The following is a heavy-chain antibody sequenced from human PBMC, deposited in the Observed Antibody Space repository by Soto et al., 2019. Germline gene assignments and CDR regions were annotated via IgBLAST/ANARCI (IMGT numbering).Heavy chain of an antibody. Sequence: SETLSLTCTVSGGSISSYYWSWIRQPPGKGLAWIGYIYYSGSTNYNPSLKSRVTISVDTSKNQFSLKPSSVTAADTAVYYCGRQSKGLPQGTFDYWGQGTLVTVSS. V-gene: IGHV4-59*08. CDR2: IYYSGST. D-gene: IGHD5-12*01. CDR3: GRQSKGLPQGTFDY. CDR1: GGSISSYY. J-gene: IGHJ4*02.